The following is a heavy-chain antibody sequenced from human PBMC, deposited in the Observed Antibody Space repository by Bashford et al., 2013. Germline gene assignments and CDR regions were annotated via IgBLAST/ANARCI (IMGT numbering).Heavy chain of an antibody. CDR2: IKEDGSEK. V-gene: IGHV3-7*01. CDR3: VQGSHVDY. CDR1: GFSFSTYW. J-gene: IGHJ4*02. Sequence: GGSLRLSCAASGFSFSTYWMSWVRQAPRKGLEWVANIKEDGSEKNYVASVEGRFTISRDNAKNSLFLQMNSLRVEDTAVYFCVQGSHVDYFGQGTLVTVSS.